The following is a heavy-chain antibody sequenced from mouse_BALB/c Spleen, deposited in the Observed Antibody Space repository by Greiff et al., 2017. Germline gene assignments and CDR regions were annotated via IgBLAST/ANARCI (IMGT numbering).Heavy chain of an antibody. CDR1: GFNIKDTY. CDR3: ARSLYYYGSSGFDY. Sequence: EVQGVESGAELVKPGASVKLSCTASGFNIKDTYMHWVKQRPEQGLEWIGRIDPANGNTKYDPKFQGKATITADTSSNTAYLQLSSLTSEDTAVYYCARSLYYYGSSGFDYWGQGTTLTVAS. CDR2: IDPANGNT. D-gene: IGHD1-1*01. V-gene: IGHV14-3*02. J-gene: IGHJ2*01.